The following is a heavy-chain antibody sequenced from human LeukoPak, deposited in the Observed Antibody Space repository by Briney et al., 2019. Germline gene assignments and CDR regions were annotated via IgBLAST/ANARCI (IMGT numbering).Heavy chain of an antibody. CDR1: GFTFDNYV. Sequence: GGSLRLSCTASGFTFDNYVMSWVRQAPGKGPEWVSGISGSGDSTYYADSVKGRFTISRDNAKNSLYLQMNSLRAEDTAVYYCARGGNRYCSSTSCLPFDYWGQGTLVTVSS. V-gene: IGHV3-23*01. CDR3: ARGGNRYCSSTSCLPFDY. D-gene: IGHD2-2*01. J-gene: IGHJ4*02. CDR2: ISGSGDST.